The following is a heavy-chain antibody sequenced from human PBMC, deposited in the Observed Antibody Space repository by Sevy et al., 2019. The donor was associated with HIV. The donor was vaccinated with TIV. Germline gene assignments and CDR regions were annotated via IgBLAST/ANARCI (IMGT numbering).Heavy chain of an antibody. J-gene: IGHJ4*02. V-gene: IGHV3-48*03. CDR2: ISNSGSTI. CDR1: GFTFSSYE. Sequence: GGSLRLSCTASGFTFSSYEMNWVRQAPGKGLEWVSYISNSGSTIHYSDSVKRRFTISRDNAKNSLYLQMNSLRAEDTAVYYCARDLPPSATTVPHFDYWGRGTLVTVSS. D-gene: IGHD4-17*01. CDR3: ARDLPPSATTVPHFDY.